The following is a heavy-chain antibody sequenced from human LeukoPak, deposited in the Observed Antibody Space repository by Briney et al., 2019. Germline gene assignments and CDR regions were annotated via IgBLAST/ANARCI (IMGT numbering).Heavy chain of an antibody. CDR1: NGSISSYY. CDR2: IYTSGTT. CDR3: ARADIFYSGGFDY. D-gene: IGHD2-21*01. J-gene: IGHJ4*02. Sequence: SETLSLTCTVSNGSISSYYWIWIRQPAGKGLEWIGRIYTSGTTNYNPSLKSRVSMSVVTSKNQFSLMLSSVTAADTAVYYCARADIFYSGGFDYWGQGTLVTVSS. V-gene: IGHV4-4*07.